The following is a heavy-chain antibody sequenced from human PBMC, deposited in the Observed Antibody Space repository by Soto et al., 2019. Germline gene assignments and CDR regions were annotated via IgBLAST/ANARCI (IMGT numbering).Heavy chain of an antibody. D-gene: IGHD6-13*01. J-gene: IGHJ5*02. CDR2: ISSNSAYI. CDR1: GFTFRSFT. V-gene: IGHV3-21*01. Sequence: GVLRLSRAASGFTFRSFTMNWVRQAPGKGLEWVSTISSNSAYIYYTDALRGRFTISRDNAKNSLHLQMNSLRAEDTAVYYCMRDASRDSSARGWFDPWGPGTLVTVSS. CDR3: MRDASRDSSARGWFDP.